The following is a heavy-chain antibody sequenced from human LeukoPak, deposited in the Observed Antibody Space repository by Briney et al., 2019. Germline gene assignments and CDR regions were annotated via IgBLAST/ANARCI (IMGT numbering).Heavy chain of an antibody. CDR2: INHSGST. J-gene: IGHJ5*02. V-gene: IGHV4-34*01. Sequence: KTSETLSLTCAVYGGSFSGYYGSWIRQPPGKGLEWIGEINHSGSTNYNPSLKSRVTISVDTSKNQFSLKLSSVTAADTAVYYCARGYCSSTSCYFVVGNWFDPWGQGTLVTVSS. CDR1: GGSFSGYY. D-gene: IGHD2-2*01. CDR3: ARGYCSSTSCYFVVGNWFDP.